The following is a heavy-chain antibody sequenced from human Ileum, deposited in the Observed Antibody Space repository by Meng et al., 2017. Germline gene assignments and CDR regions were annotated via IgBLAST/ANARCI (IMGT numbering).Heavy chain of an antibody. J-gene: IGHJ4*02. V-gene: IGHV4-4*02. Sequence: QGRLQGSGPGLVGPSGTLSLTCAVSSGSISSNTYWSWVRQPPGKGLEWIGQISHSGSAYYNPSLKSRVTMSVDKSKSQFSLMLTSVTAADTAIYYCARHGGYSQDFWGQGTLVTVSS. CDR2: ISHSGSA. CDR1: SGSISSNTY. CDR3: ARHGGYSQDF. D-gene: IGHD4-23*01.